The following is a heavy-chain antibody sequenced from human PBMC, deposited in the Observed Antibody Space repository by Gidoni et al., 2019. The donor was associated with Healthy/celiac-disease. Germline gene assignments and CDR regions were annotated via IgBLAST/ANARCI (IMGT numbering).Heavy chain of an antibody. CDR2: IYYSGST. Sequence: QVQLQESGPGLVKPSQTLSLTCTVSSGSISSGGYYWSWIRQHPGKGLAWIGYIYYSGSTYYNPSLKSRVTISVDTSKNQFSLKLSSVTAADTAVYYCARSRGGSGSYILRWGQGTLVTVSS. D-gene: IGHD3-10*01. V-gene: IGHV4-31*03. J-gene: IGHJ4*02. CDR3: ARSRGGSGSYILR. CDR1: SGSISSGGYY.